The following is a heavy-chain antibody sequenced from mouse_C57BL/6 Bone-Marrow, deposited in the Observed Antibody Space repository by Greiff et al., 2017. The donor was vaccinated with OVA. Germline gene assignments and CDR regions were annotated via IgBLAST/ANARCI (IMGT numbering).Heavy chain of an antibody. CDR1: GYSFTGYY. D-gene: IGHD2-2*01. CDR2: INPSTGGT. J-gene: IGHJ3*01. Sequence: EVHLVESGPELVKPGASVKISCKASGYSFTGYYMNWVKQSPEKSLEWIGEINPSTGGTTYNQKFKAKATLTVDKSSSTAYMQLKSLTSEDSAVYYCAREVTRGWFADWGQGTLVTVSA. V-gene: IGHV1-42*01. CDR3: AREVTRGWFAD.